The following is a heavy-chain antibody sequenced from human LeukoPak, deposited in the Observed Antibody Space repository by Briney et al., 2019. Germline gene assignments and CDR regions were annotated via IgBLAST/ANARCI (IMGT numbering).Heavy chain of an antibody. J-gene: IGHJ4*02. Sequence: GGSLRLSCAASGFTFTSYAMSWVRHAPGKALECVSAISSSGGSTYYADYAKARFTISRDNSKNTLYLQMNSLRAEDTAVYYCAKDRDYYDSSGYFDYWGQGTLVTVSS. D-gene: IGHD3-22*01. CDR2: ISSSGGST. CDR3: AKDRDYYDSSGYFDY. CDR1: GFTFTSYA. V-gene: IGHV3-23*01.